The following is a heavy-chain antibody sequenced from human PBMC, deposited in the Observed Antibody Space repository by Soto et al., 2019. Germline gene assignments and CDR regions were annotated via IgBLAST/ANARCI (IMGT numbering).Heavy chain of an antibody. CDR1: GGSISSGGYY. CDR3: AREHEHFQGKNDY. Sequence: SETLSLTCTVSGGSISSGGYYWSWIRQHPGKGLEWIGYIYYSGSTYYNPSLKSRVTISVDTSKNQFSLKLSSVTAADTAVYYCAREHEHFQGKNDYWGQGTLVTVSS. CDR2: IYYSGST. J-gene: IGHJ4*02. V-gene: IGHV4-31*03.